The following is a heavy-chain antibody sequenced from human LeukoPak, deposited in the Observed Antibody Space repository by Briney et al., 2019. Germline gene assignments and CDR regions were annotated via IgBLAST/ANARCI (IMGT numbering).Heavy chain of an antibody. J-gene: IGHJ4*02. V-gene: IGHV3-30*03. D-gene: IGHD6-19*01. CDR3: ARGFDSSGWYPDY. CDR1: GFTFSSYG. Sequence: SGRSLRLSCAASGFTFSSYGMHWVRQAPGKGLEWVAVISYDGSNKYYADSVKGRFTISRDNSKNTLYLQMNSLRAEDTAVYYCARGFDSSGWYPDYWGQGTLVTVSS. CDR2: ISYDGSNK.